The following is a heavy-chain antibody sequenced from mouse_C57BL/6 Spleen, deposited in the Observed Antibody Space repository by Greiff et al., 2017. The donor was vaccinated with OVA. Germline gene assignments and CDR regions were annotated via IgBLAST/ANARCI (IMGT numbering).Heavy chain of an antibody. Sequence: VQLQQSGPELVKPGASVKISCKASGYAFSSSWLNWVKQRPGKGLAWIGRIYPGDGDTNYNGKFKGKATLTAVKSSSTADMQLSSLTSEVSAVYFCARSGLEVLRDYCDYWGRGTTLPVSS. V-gene: IGHV1-82*01. CDR1: GYAFSSSW. J-gene: IGHJ2*01. CDR2: IYPGDGDT. D-gene: IGHD1-1*01. CDR3: ARSGLEVLRDYCDY.